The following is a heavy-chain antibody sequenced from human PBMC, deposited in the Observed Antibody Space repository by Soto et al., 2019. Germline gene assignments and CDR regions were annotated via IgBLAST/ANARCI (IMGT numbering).Heavy chain of an antibody. V-gene: IGHV4-61*01. CDR2: IYYSGST. CDR3: ARGRADIVVVPGRTGKADEYYYYYGMDV. J-gene: IGHJ6*02. Sequence: SSETLSLTCTVSGGSVSSGSYYWSWIRQPPGKGLEWIGYIYYSGSTSYNPSLKSRVTISVDTSKNQFSLKLSSVTAADTAVYYCARGRADIVVVPGRTGKADEYYYYYGMDVWGQGTTVTVSS. CDR1: GGSVSSGSYY. D-gene: IGHD2-2*01.